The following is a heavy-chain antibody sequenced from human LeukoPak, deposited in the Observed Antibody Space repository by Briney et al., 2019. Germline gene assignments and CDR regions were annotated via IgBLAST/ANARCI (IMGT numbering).Heavy chain of an antibody. V-gene: IGHV3-49*04. CDR2: IRSKAYGGIT. CDR1: GFTFGDYA. D-gene: IGHD2-15*01. CDR3: TRVRGAEMGYCSGGSCYSGRWYFFDY. J-gene: IGHJ4*02. Sequence: PGGSLRLSCTASGFTFGDYAMSWVRQAPGKGLEWVGFIRSKAYGGITEYAASVKGRFTISRDDSKSIAYLQMNSLKTEDTAVYYCTRVRGAEMGYCSGGSCYSGRWYFFDYWGQGTLVTVSS.